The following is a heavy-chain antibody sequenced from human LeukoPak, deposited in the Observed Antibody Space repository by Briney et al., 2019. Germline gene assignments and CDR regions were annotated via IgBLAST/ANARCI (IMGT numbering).Heavy chain of an antibody. J-gene: IGHJ5*02. Sequence: SETLSLTCTVSGGSISSYYWSRIRQPPGKGLEWIGYIYYSGSTNYNPSLKSRVTISVDTSKNQFSLKLSSVTAADTAVYYCARDGDYGGNSFDPWGQGTLVTVSS. V-gene: IGHV4-59*01. CDR2: IYYSGST. D-gene: IGHD4-23*01. CDR1: GGSISSYY. CDR3: ARDGDYGGNSFDP.